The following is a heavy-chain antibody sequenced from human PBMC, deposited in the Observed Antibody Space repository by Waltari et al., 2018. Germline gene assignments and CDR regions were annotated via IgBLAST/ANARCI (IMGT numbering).Heavy chain of an antibody. CDR1: GGTFSSYA. Sequence: QVQLVQSGAEVKKPGSSVKVSCKASGGTFSSYAIFGTANYAQKFQGRVTITADESTSTAYMELSSLRSEDTAVYYCARDREMVRGAPHYYYYGMDVWGQGTTVTVSS. D-gene: IGHD3-10*01. J-gene: IGHJ6*02. CDR2: FGTA. CDR3: ARDREMVRGAPHYYYYGMDV. V-gene: IGHV1-69*01.